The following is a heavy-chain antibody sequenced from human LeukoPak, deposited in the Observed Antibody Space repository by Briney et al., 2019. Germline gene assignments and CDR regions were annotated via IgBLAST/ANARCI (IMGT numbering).Heavy chain of an antibody. CDR1: GGSFSGYY. CDR2: INHSGST. J-gene: IGHJ4*02. Sequence: PSETLSLTCAVYGGSFSGYYWSWIRQPPGKGLEWIGEINHSGSTNYNPSLKSRVTISVDTSKNQFSLKLSSVTAADTAVYYCARGVLSESTTYYFDYWGQGTLVTVSS. CDR3: ARGVLSESTTYYFDY. V-gene: IGHV4-34*01. D-gene: IGHD1-14*01.